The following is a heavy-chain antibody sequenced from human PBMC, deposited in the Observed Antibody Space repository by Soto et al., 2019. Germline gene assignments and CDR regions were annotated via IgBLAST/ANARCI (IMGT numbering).Heavy chain of an antibody. CDR1: GXXXXXXX. V-gene: IGHV4-4*07. J-gene: IGHJ6*02. CDR3: XXXXXXXXXXXXXXXXX. CDR2: FSLSGDT. Sequence: QVQLQESGPGLVKPSETVSLTCAVSGXXXXXXXXXXXXQXXGGXLEWIGRFSLSGDTDYNPSLRSRLTMSFXTSKSQFSLRLTSVXXXXXXXXXXXXXXXXXXXXXXXXXXXXGQGTTVTVSS.